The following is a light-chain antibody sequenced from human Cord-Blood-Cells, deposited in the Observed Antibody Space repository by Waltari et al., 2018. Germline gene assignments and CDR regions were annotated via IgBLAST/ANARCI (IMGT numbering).Light chain of an antibody. CDR1: KLGDKY. CDR3: QAWDSSTAV. Sequence: SYELTQPPSVSVSPGQTARITCSGDKLGDKYACWYQQKPGQSPVLVIYQDSKRPSGLPERLSGSNSGNTATLTISGTQAMDEADYYCQAWDSSTAVFGGGTKLTVL. V-gene: IGLV3-1*01. CDR2: QDS. J-gene: IGLJ2*01.